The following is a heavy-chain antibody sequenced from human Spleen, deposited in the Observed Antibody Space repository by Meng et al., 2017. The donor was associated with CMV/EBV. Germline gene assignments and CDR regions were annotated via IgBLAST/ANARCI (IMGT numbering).Heavy chain of an antibody. CDR2: FYHNGST. Sequence: SETLSLTCSVSGYAINSGYYWGWIRQPPGKGLEWIGSFYHNGSTYYNPSLKSRVTISVDTSKNQFSLKLSSVTAADTAVYYCQAGDSSGYPRFDYWGQGTLVTVSS. V-gene: IGHV4-38-2*01. D-gene: IGHD3-22*01. J-gene: IGHJ4*02. CDR3: QAGDSSGYPRFDY. CDR1: GYAINSGYY.